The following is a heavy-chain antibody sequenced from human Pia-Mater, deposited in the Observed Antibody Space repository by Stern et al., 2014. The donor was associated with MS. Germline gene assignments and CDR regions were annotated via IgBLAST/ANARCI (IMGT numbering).Heavy chain of an antibody. Sequence: EVQLVESGGGLVQPGGSLRLSCAASGFTFNSYAMSWVRQAPGTGLEWVSAISGSGGGTYYADSVKGRFTISRDNSKNTLYLQMNSLRAEDTAVYYCAKDRDFWSGYPNYFDYWGQGTLVTVSS. CDR2: ISGSGGGT. CDR3: AKDRDFWSGYPNYFDY. J-gene: IGHJ4*02. CDR1: GFTFNSYA. D-gene: IGHD3-3*01. V-gene: IGHV3-23*04.